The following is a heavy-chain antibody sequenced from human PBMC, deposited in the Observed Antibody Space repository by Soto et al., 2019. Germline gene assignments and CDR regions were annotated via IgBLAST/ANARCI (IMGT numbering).Heavy chain of an antibody. Sequence: SETLSLTCTVSGGSISSYYLSWIRQPPGKGLEWIGYIYYSGSTNYNPSLKSRVTISVDTSKNQFSLKLSSVTAADTAVYYCARLLWFGELLAWFDPWGQGTLVTVSS. CDR2: IYYSGST. CDR1: GGSISSYY. J-gene: IGHJ5*02. V-gene: IGHV4-59*01. CDR3: ARLLWFGELLAWFDP. D-gene: IGHD3-10*01.